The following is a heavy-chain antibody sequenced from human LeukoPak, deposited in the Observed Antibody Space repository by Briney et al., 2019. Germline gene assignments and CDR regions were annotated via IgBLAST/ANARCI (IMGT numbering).Heavy chain of an antibody. V-gene: IGHV4-59*01. CDR1: GGSISSYY. CDR3: ARDSLIAAAGTHYYYYMDV. J-gene: IGHJ6*03. D-gene: IGHD6-13*01. CDR2: IYYSGST. Sequence: PSETLSLTCTVSGGSISSYYWSWIRQPPGKGLEWIGYIYYSGSTNYNPSLKSRVTISVDTSKNQFSLKLSSVTAADTAVYYCARDSLIAAAGTHYYYYMDVWGKGTTVTVSS.